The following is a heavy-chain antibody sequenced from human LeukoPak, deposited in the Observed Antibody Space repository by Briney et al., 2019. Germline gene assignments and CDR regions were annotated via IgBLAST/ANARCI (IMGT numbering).Heavy chain of an antibody. CDR1: GCTFSSYS. CDR3: GRVVTAAWDWFDP. J-gene: IGHJ5*02. CDR2: ISSSGSFI. Sequence: GGTLRLSCAASGCTFSSYSMNWVRQAPGKGLEWVSSISSSGSFIYYADSVKGRLTTSRDNAKNSLYLQMNSLRADDTAVYYCGRVVTAAWDWFDPWGQGTLVTVSS. D-gene: IGHD2-2*01. V-gene: IGHV3-21*01.